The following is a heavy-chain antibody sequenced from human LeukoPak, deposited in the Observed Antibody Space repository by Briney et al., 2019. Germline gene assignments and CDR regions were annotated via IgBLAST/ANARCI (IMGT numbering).Heavy chain of an antibody. CDR1: GFTFSSYA. Sequence: GRSLRLSCAASGFTFSSYAMHWVRQAPGKGLEWVAVISYDGSNKYYADSVKGRFTISRDNSKNTLYLQMNSLRAEDTAVYYCAREDVASSGMDVWGQGTTVTVSS. D-gene: IGHD6-6*01. CDR3: AREDVASSGMDV. J-gene: IGHJ6*02. CDR2: ISYDGSNK. V-gene: IGHV3-30-3*01.